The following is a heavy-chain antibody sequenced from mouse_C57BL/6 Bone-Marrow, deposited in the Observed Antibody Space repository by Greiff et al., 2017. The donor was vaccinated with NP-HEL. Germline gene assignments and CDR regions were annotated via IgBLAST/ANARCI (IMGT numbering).Heavy chain of an antibody. D-gene: IGHD2-1*01. CDR1: GYTFTTYP. Sequence: LEESGAELVKPGASVKMSCKASGYTFTTYPIEWMKQNHGKSLEWIGNFHPYNDDTKYNEKFKGKATLTVEKSSSTVYLELSRLTSDDSAVYYCARTGYYGGYFDVWGTGTTVTVSS. CDR3: ARTGYYGGYFDV. CDR2: FHPYNDDT. J-gene: IGHJ1*03. V-gene: IGHV1-47*01.